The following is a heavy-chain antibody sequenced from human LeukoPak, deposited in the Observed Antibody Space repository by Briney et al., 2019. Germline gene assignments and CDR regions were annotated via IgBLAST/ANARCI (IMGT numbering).Heavy chain of an antibody. CDR3: ARVLCGGDCYTDFDY. D-gene: IGHD2-21*02. J-gene: IGHJ4*02. CDR1: GYTFTGYY. Sequence: ASVKVSCKASGYTFTGYYMHWVRQAPGQGLEWMGWINPNSGGTNYAQKFQGRVTMTRDTSISTAYMELSRLRSDDTAVYYCARVLCGGDCYTDFDYWGQGTLVTVSS. CDR2: INPNSGGT. V-gene: IGHV1-2*02.